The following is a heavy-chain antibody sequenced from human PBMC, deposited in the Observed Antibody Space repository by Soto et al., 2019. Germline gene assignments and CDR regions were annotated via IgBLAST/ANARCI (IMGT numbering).Heavy chain of an antibody. D-gene: IGHD2-2*01. J-gene: IGHJ4*02. CDR2: ISAYNGNT. CDR1: GYTFTSYH. Sequence: ASVKVSCKASGYTFTSYHITWVRQAPGQGLEWMGWISAYNGNTNYAQNFQGRVSMTTDSSTTTAYMELRNLRSDDTAVYYCARSTSCAWYFCDYWGQGTLVTVSS. V-gene: IGHV1-18*01. CDR3: ARSTSCAWYFCDY.